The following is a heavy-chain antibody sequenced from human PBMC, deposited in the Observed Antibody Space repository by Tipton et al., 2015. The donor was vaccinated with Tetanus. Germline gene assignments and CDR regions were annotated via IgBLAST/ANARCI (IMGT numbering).Heavy chain of an antibody. D-gene: IGHD3-22*01. Sequence: QLVQSGAEVKKPGASVKVSCKASGYTFTGNYMHWVRQAPGQGLEWMGWIRPSSGDTKYAQKFEGGVSMTRDTSISTAYMELSSLTSDDTAVYYCARGAYYPESSGLRGGYYGMDVWGQGTTGTVSS. V-gene: IGHV1-2*02. CDR2: IRPSSGDT. CDR1: GYTFTGNY. J-gene: IGHJ6*02. CDR3: ARGAYYPESSGLRGGYYGMDV.